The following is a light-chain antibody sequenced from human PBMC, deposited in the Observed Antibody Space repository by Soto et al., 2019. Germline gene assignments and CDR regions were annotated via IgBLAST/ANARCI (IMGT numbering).Light chain of an antibody. V-gene: IGKV1-39*01. Sequence: DIQMTQSPSSLAASVGGRCTLTCRASQSISSYLNWYQQKPGKAPNLLIHGGSILQSGVTPRFSGGGGGTDFTLTISSLQPEDFATYYCQQSYSTPSTVGQVTRLEIK. CDR3: QQSYSTPST. J-gene: IGKJ5*01. CDR1: QSISSY. CDR2: GGS.